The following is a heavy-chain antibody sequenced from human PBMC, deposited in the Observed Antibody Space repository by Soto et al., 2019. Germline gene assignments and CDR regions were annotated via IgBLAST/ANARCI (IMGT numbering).Heavy chain of an antibody. Sequence: ASVKVSCKASGYTFTSYDINWVRQATGQGLEWMGWMNPNSGNTGYAQKFQGRVTMTRNTSISTAYMELSSLRSEDTAVYYCARGHYTPKYSDAGGENYYYYGMDVWGQGTTITV. CDR3: ARGHYTPKYSDAGGENYYYYGMDV. D-gene: IGHD6-6*01. CDR1: GYTFTSYD. J-gene: IGHJ6*02. V-gene: IGHV1-8*01. CDR2: MNPNSGNT.